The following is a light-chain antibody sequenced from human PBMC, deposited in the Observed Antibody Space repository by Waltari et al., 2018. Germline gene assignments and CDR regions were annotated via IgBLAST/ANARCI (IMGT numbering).Light chain of an antibody. Sequence: ESVLTQSPGTLSLSPGERATLSCRASQSISSYLPWYQQKHGQAPRLLIYGGSSRATGIPDRFSGSGSGTDFTLTISRLEPEDFAVYYCQQYGSSPLSFGGGTKVEI. CDR3: QQYGSSPLS. CDR2: GGS. V-gene: IGKV3-20*01. J-gene: IGKJ4*01. CDR1: QSISSY.